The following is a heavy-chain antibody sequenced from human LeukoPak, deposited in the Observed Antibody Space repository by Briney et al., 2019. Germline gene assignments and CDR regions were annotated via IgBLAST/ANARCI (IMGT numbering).Heavy chain of an antibody. CDR1: GFTFSSYA. Sequence: GGSLRLSCAASGFTFSSYAMTWVRQAPGKGLEWVSGISGSGGSTYYADSVKGRFTISRDNSKNTLYLQMNSLRAEDTAVYYCARGGPRYYYDSSGYYDYWGQGTLVTVSS. J-gene: IGHJ4*02. CDR3: ARGGPRYYYDSSGYYDY. V-gene: IGHV3-23*01. D-gene: IGHD3-22*01. CDR2: ISGSGGST.